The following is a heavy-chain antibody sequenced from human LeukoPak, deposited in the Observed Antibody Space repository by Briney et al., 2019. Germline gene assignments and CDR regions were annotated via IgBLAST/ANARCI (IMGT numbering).Heavy chain of an antibody. D-gene: IGHD6-6*01. CDR3: ARDPDKYSSSSGGY. J-gene: IGHJ4*02. CDR1: GGTFSSYA. V-gene: IGHV1-69*13. CDR2: IIPIFGTA. Sequence: SVKVSCKASGGTFSSYAISWVRQAPGQGLEWMGGIIPIFGTANYAQKFQGRVTITADESTSTAYKELSSLRSEDTAVYYCARDPDKYSSSSGGYWGQGTLVTVSS.